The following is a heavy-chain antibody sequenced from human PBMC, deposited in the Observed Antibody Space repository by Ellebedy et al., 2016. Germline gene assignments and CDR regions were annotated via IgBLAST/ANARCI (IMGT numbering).Heavy chain of an antibody. V-gene: IGHV4-59*02. CDR3: AKWNGGWYAFEV. CDR1: GGSVSSDY. J-gene: IGHJ3*01. CDR2: VFHTGTT. D-gene: IGHD6-19*01. Sequence: ESLKISCNVSGGSVSSDYWNWIRRPPGKGLEWIGYVFHTGTTNYNPSLKSRVTMSVDTSKSQFSLRLTSVTAADTAVYYRAKWNGGWYAFEVWGQGTMVTVSS.